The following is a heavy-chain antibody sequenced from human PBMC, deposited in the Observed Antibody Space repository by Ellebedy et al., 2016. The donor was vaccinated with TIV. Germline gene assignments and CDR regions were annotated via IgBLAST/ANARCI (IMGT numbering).Heavy chain of an antibody. D-gene: IGHD1-1*01. V-gene: IGHV3-21*01. CDR2: ISSSGNYR. Sequence: GESLKISCAASEFTFSGSAMHWVRQAPGKGPEWVSSISSSGNYRYHGDSVKGRFTISRDNAKNSLYLQMNSLRAEDTAVYYCAREKSGHKWNDGFDSWGQGTLVTVSS. J-gene: IGHJ4*02. CDR1: EFTFSGSA. CDR3: AREKSGHKWNDGFDS.